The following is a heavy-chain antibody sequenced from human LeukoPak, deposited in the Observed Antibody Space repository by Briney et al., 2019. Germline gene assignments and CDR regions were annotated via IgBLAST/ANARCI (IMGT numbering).Heavy chain of an antibody. CDR3: ARSYSSSWTHAFDI. V-gene: IGHV1-69*04. D-gene: IGHD6-13*01. Sequence: SVKVSCKASGYTFSSYAISWVRQAPGQGLEWMGRIIPILGIANYAQKFQGRVTITADKSTSTAYMELSSLRSEDTAVYYCARSYSSSWTHAFDIWGQGTMVTVSS. CDR2: IIPILGIA. J-gene: IGHJ3*02. CDR1: GYTFSSYA.